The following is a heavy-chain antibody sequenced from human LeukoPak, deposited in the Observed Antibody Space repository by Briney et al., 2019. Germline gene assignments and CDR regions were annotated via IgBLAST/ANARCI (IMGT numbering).Heavy chain of an antibody. V-gene: IGHV1-18*01. CDR2: IGAYNGNT. CDR1: GYTFTSYG. J-gene: IGHJ4*02. D-gene: IGHD6-19*01. CDR3: ARGLKDYDY. Sequence: GASVKVSCKASGYTFTSYGISWVRQAPGQGLEWMGWIGAYNGNTNHAQKFQGRVTMTTDTSTSTAYMELRSLRYDDTAMYYCARGLKDYDYWGQGTLVSVSS.